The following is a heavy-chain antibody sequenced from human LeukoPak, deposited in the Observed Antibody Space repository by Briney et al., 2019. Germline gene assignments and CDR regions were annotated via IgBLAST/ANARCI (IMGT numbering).Heavy chain of an antibody. Sequence: ASVKVSCKASGYTFTGYYMHWVRQAPGQGLEWMGWINPNSGGTNYAQKFQGRVTMTRDTSISTAYMELSRLRSDDTAVYYCARGGGVYYGSGNLVYWGQGTLVTVSS. V-gene: IGHV1-2*02. CDR2: INPNSGGT. CDR3: ARGGGVYYGSGNLVY. CDR1: GYTFTGYY. D-gene: IGHD3-10*01. J-gene: IGHJ4*02.